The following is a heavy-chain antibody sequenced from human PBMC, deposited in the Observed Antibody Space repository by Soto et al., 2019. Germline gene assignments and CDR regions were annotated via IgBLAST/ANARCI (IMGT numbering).Heavy chain of an antibody. J-gene: IGHJ5*02. V-gene: IGHV4-4*02. Sequence: SETLSLTCAVSGVSISSSNLWIWVRQPPGKGLEWIGEIYHSGSTNYNPSLKSRVTISVDKSKNQFSLKLSSVTAADTAVYYCARKLTTVTTGWFDPWGQGTLVTVSS. CDR1: GVSISSSNL. CDR2: IYHSGST. CDR3: ARKLTTVTTGWFDP. D-gene: IGHD4-17*01.